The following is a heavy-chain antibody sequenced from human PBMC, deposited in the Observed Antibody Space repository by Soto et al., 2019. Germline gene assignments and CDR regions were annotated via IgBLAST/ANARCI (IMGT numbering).Heavy chain of an antibody. CDR3: ASTCYCNGSSCYSRHYYGMDV. D-gene: IGHD2-2*01. CDR1: GGTFSKYS. Sequence: QVRLVQSGAEVKKPGSSVKVSCKVSGGTFSKYSLSWVRQTPGQGLEWMGGITPFVDTSNYAQRFLGRVTITADKSTNTAFLEVSGLKSEDTALYFCASTCYCNGSSCYSRHYYGMDVWGQGTTVTVSS. J-gene: IGHJ6*02. V-gene: IGHV1-69*06. CDR2: ITPFVDTS.